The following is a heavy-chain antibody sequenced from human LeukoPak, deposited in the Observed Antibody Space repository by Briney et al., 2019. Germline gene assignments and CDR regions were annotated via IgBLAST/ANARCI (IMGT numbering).Heavy chain of an antibody. J-gene: IGHJ6*03. CDR1: GFTFSGSA. D-gene: IGHD5-12*01. V-gene: IGHV3-73*01. CDR2: IRSKANSYAT. CDR3: TRPGGYSGYDYKLDYYYYYMDV. Sequence: PGGSLRLSCAASGFTFSGSAMHWVRQASGKGLEWVGRIRSKANSYATAYAASVKGRFTISRDDSKNTAYLQMNSLKTEDTAVYYCTRPGGYSGYDYKLDYYYYYMDVWGKGTTVTVSS.